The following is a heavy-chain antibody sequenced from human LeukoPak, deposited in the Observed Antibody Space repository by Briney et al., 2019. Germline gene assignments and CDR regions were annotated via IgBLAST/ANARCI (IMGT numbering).Heavy chain of an antibody. J-gene: IGHJ6*02. CDR2: ISWNSGSI. Sequence: GRSLRLSCAASGFTFDDYAMHWVRQGPGKGLEWVSGISWNSGSIGYADSVKGRFTISRDNAKNSLYLQMNSLRAEDTALYYCAKDLESYYNPFQRYGMDVWGQGTTVTVSS. CDR3: AKDLESYYNPFQRYGMDV. D-gene: IGHD3-10*01. V-gene: IGHV3-9*01. CDR1: GFTFDDYA.